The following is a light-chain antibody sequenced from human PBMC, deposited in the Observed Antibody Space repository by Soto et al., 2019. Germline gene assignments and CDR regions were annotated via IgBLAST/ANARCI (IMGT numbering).Light chain of an antibody. V-gene: IGKV3-20*01. CDR1: QSIYTK. CDR2: DAS. CDR3: QQYGSSPLT. Sequence: EIVRTQSPATLSVSPGEGATLSCRASQSIYTKLAWYQKKSGQAPRLLIYDASSRATGIPDRFSGSGSGTDFTLTISRLEPEDFALYYCQQYGSSPLTFGGGTKVDI. J-gene: IGKJ4*01.